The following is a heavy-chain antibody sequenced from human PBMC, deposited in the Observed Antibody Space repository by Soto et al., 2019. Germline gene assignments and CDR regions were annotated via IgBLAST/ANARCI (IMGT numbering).Heavy chain of an antibody. CDR2: IFDSGST. V-gene: IGHV4-30-4*01. CDR3: AREIIPLTTDWYFDL. CDR1: GGSISGGVYY. D-gene: IGHD4-17*01. Sequence: QVQLQESGPGLVKPSQTLSLTCTVSGGSISGGVYYWSWIRQPPGKGLAWIGYIFDSGSTYYNPSLKSRVTISVDTSKNPFSLRLSSVTAADTAVYYCAREIIPLTTDWYFDLWGRGTLVTVSS. J-gene: IGHJ2*01.